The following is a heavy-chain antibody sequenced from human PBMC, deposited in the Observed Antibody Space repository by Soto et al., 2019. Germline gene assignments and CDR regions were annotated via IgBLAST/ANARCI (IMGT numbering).Heavy chain of an antibody. V-gene: IGHV3-21*01. D-gene: IGHD6-6*01. J-gene: IGHJ4*02. CDR2: ISSSSSYI. Sequence: EVQLVESWGGLVTPGGSLRLPCAASGFTFSSYSMNWVRQAPGKGLEWVPSISSSSSYIYYADSVKGRFTITRDNAKNSLYLQMNSLRAEDTAVYYGARDLYRSSARYFDSGGQGPLVTVSS. CDR3: ARDLYRSSARYFDS. CDR1: GFTFSSYS.